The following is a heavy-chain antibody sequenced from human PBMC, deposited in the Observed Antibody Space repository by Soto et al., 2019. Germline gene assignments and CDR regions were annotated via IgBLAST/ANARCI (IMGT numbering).Heavy chain of an antibody. Sequence: PGGSLRLSCAASGFTFSSYGMHWVRQAPGKGLEWVAVISYDGSNKYYADSVKGRFTISRDNSKNTLYLQMNSLRAEDTAVYYCAKAPTQTRSPLSAFDIWGQGTMVTVSS. V-gene: IGHV3-30*18. CDR2: ISYDGSNK. CDR1: GFTFSSYG. J-gene: IGHJ3*02. D-gene: IGHD1-26*01. CDR3: AKAPTQTRSPLSAFDI.